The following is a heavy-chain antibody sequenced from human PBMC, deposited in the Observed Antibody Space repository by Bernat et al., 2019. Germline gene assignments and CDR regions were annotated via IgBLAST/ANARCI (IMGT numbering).Heavy chain of an antibody. CDR1: GFTFSDYS. J-gene: IGHJ4*02. V-gene: IGHV3-11*03. CDR3: ARYWSGYLPDY. CDR2: ISGGSDYT. D-gene: IGHD3-3*01. Sequence: VQLLESGGGLVKPGGSLRLSCVASGFTFSDYSMSWIRQTPGKGLEWISCISGGSDYTNYEDSVKGRFTISRDNAKNSLYLQMNSLGAEDTAVYYCARYWSGYLPDYWGQGTLVTVSS.